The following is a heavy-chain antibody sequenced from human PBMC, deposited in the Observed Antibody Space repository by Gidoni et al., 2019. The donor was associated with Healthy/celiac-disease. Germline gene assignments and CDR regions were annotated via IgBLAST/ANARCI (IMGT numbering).Heavy chain of an antibody. CDR2: IIPIFGTA. CDR1: GGTFSSYA. Sequence: QVQLVQAGAEVKKPGSSEKVSCKVSGGTFSSYAISWVRQAPGQGLEWLGGIIPIFGTANYAQKFQGRVTITADKSTSTAYMELSSLRSEDTAVYYCARNGIWFGELLYAGNGFDYWGQGTLVTVSS. J-gene: IGHJ4*02. D-gene: IGHD3-10*01. V-gene: IGHV1-69*06. CDR3: ARNGIWFGELLYAGNGFDY.